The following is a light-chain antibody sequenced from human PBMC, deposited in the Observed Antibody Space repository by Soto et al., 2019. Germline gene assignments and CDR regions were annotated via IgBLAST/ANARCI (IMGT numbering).Light chain of an antibody. V-gene: IGKV3-20*01. Sequence: EIVLTQSPGTLSLSPGERATLSCRASQSVSNNYLAWYQQKPGQAPRLLIYGASNRATGIPDRCSGSGAGTDFTLTISRLEPEDFAVYYCQQYGSSGTCGQGTKVDI. CDR1: QSVSNNY. CDR2: GAS. J-gene: IGKJ1*01. CDR3: QQYGSSGT.